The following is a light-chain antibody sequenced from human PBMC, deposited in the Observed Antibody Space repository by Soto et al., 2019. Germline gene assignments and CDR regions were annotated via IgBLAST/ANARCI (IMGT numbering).Light chain of an antibody. V-gene: IGLV2-14*03. Sequence: QSVLTQPASVSGSPGQSITISCTGTSSDIGGYNYVSWYQQHPGKAPKLIIYDVSYRPSAVSDRFSGSKSGNSASLTISGLQAEDESDYYCSSYTSSTTLLVFGGGTKLTVL. CDR3: SSYTSSTTLLV. CDR2: DVS. CDR1: SSDIGGYNY. J-gene: IGLJ2*01.